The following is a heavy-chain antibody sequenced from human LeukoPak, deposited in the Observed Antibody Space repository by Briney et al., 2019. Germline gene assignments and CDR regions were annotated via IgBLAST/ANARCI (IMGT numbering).Heavy chain of an antibody. V-gene: IGHV4-4*07. Sequence: PSETLSLTCTVSGGSISSYYWSWIRQPAGKGLEWIGRIYTSGSTNYNPSLKSRVTMSVDTSKNQFSLKLSSVTAADTAVYYCARDSVYYDFWSGSTTNDAFDIWGQGTMVTVSS. CDR2: IYTSGST. J-gene: IGHJ3*02. D-gene: IGHD3-3*01. CDR1: GGSISSYY. CDR3: ARDSVYYDFWSGSTTNDAFDI.